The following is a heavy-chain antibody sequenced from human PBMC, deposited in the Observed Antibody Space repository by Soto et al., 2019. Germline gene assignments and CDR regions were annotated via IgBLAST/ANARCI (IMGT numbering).Heavy chain of an antibody. CDR3: ARDLWGSWTVDY. V-gene: IGHV1-46*02. J-gene: IGHJ4*02. CDR1: GYTCQNYN. Sequence: QVQLVQSGAEVKEPGASVKVSCKASGYTCQNYNMHWVRQAPGQGLEWLGIIDPSGDTQTYAQRFQGRLSMTRDTSTSTAYMELSSLTSEDNAVYFCARDLWGSWTVDYWGKGTLVTVSS. D-gene: IGHD3-16*01. CDR2: IDPSGDTQ.